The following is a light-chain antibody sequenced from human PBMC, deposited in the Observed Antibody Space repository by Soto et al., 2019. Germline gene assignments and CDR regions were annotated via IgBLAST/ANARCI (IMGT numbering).Light chain of an antibody. Sequence: EFVLTQSPGTLSLSPGERATLSCRASQRVSSNYLAWYHQKPGQAPRLLIHGASSRATGIPDRFSGSGSGTDFTLTISSLEPEDAAVYSCQQRSNWPPITFGQGTRLEI. CDR1: QRVSSNY. J-gene: IGKJ5*01. CDR2: GAS. CDR3: QQRSNWPPIT. V-gene: IGKV3D-20*02.